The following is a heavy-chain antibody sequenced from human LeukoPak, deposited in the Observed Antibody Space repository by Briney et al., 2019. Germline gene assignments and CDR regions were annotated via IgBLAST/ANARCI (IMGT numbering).Heavy chain of an antibody. CDR3: ARDGRSRGDGYNYYFDY. CDR2: IFPIFGTA. CDR1: GGTFSSYA. D-gene: IGHD5-24*01. Sequence: SVKVSCKASGGTFSSYAISWVRQAPGQGLEWMGGIFPIFGTANYAQKFQGRVTITTDESTSTAYMELSSLRSEDTAVYYCARDGRSRGDGYNYYFDYWGQGTLVTVSS. V-gene: IGHV1-69*05. J-gene: IGHJ4*02.